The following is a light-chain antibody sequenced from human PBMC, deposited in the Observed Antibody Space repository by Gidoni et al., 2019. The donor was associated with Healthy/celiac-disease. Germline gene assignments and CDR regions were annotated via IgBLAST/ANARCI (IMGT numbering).Light chain of an antibody. CDR3: QQYYSTPPIT. J-gene: IGKJ5*01. CDR2: WAS. CDR1: QIVLYSSNNKNY. Sequence: DIVMTQSPDSLDVSLGERATINCKSSQIVLYSSNNKNYLAWYQQKPGQPPKLLIYWASTRESGVPDRFSGSGSGTDFTLTISSLQAEDVAVYYCQQYYSTPPITFGQGTRLEIK. V-gene: IGKV4-1*01.